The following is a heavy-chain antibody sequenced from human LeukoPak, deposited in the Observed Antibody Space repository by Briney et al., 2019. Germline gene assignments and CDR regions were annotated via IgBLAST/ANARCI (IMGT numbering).Heavy chain of an antibody. J-gene: IGHJ4*02. CDR2: ISSNGGST. Sequence: SGGYLRLSCSASGFTFSSYAMHWVRQAPGKGREYVSAISSNGGSTYYADSVKGRFTISRDNSKNTLYLQMSSLRAEDTAVYYCVKDDRDYCDYVHWGQGTLVTVSS. CDR1: GFTFSSYA. D-gene: IGHD4-17*01. CDR3: VKDDRDYCDYVH. V-gene: IGHV3-64D*06.